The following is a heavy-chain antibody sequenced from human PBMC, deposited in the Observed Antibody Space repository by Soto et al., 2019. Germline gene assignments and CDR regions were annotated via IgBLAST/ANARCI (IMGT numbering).Heavy chain of an antibody. J-gene: IGHJ6*03. Sequence: QVQLVQSGAEVKKPGASVKVSCKASGYTFTSYDINWVRQATGQGLEWMGWMNPNSGNTGYAQKFQGRVTMTRNTSISTAYMELSSLRSEDTAVYYCARGGHCSSTSCYRAWYYYYYMDVWGKGTTVTVS. CDR3: ARGGHCSSTSCYRAWYYYYYMDV. V-gene: IGHV1-8*01. CDR2: MNPNSGNT. D-gene: IGHD2-2*01. CDR1: GYTFTSYD.